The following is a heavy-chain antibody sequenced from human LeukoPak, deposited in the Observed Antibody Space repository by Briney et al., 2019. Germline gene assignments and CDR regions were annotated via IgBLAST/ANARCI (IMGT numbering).Heavy chain of an antibody. CDR3: ARTSRDITGTTTFDY. CDR1: GYTFTSYG. CDR2: ISAYNGNT. J-gene: IGHJ4*02. D-gene: IGHD1-7*01. V-gene: IGHV1-18*01. Sequence: ASVKVSCKASGYTFTSYGISWVRQAPGQRLKWMGWISAYNGNTNYAQKLQGRVTMTTDTSTRTAYMKLRSLRSDDTAVYYCARTSRDITGTTTFDYWGQGTLVTVSS.